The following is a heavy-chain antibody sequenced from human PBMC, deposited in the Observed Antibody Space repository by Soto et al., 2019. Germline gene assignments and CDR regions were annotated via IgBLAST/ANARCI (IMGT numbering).Heavy chain of an antibody. J-gene: IGHJ4*02. V-gene: IGHV3-23*01. CDR3: AKDRRGAYCSGGICYSPDY. CDR2: ISGTGGT. Sequence: EVQLWESGGGLVQPGGSLRLSCAVSGFTFSSHVMSWVRQAPGKGLEWVSAISGTGGTYYADSVKGRFTISRGNSKNALYLQMNNLRDEDTAVYYCAKDRRGAYCSGGICYSPDYWGQGTLVIVSS. D-gene: IGHD2-15*01. CDR1: GFTFSSHV.